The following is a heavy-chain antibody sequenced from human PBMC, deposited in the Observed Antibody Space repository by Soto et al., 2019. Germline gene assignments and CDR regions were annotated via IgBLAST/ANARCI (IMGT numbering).Heavy chain of an antibody. D-gene: IGHD3-3*01. Sequence: GASVKVSCKASGGTFSSYAISWVRQAPGQGLEWMGGIIPIFGTANYAQKFQGRVTITADESTSTAYMELSSLRSEDTAVYYCARAYFGVITVEKARYPMDVWGQGTTVTVSS. CDR3: ARAYFGVITVEKARYPMDV. CDR2: IIPIFGTA. J-gene: IGHJ6*02. V-gene: IGHV1-69*13. CDR1: GGTFSSYA.